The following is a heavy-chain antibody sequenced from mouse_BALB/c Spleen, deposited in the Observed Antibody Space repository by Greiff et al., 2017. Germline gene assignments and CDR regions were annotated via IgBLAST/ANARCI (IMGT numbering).Heavy chain of an antibody. D-gene: IGHD2-2*01. Sequence: VKLVESGADLAKPGASVKMSCAASGYTFTSYWMHWVKQRPGQGLEWIGDINPSTGYTEYNQKFTGKATLTADKSSSTAYMQLSSLTSEDAAVYYCASSGYEAFAYWGQGTLVTVSA. J-gene: IGHJ3*01. CDR3: ASSGYEAFAY. CDR2: INPSTGYT. V-gene: IGHV1-7*01. CDR1: GYTFTSYW.